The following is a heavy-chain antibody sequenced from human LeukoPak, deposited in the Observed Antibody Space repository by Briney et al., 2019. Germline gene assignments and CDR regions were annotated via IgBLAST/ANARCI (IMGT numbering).Heavy chain of an antibody. CDR3: ARDLIHNIVVVPATISGGFDP. V-gene: IGHV1-69*11. CDR1: GGTFSSYA. J-gene: IGHJ5*02. Sequence: SVKVSCKASGGTFSSYAISWVRQAPGQGLEWMGRIISILGTANYAQKFQGRVTITTDESTSTAYMELSSLRSEDTAVYYCARDLIHNIVVVPATISGGFDPWGQGTLVTVSS. CDR2: IISILGTA. D-gene: IGHD2-2*01.